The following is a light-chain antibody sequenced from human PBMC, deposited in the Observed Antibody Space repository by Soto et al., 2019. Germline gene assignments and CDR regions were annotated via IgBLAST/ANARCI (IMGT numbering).Light chain of an antibody. CDR3: QQANSFPIS. J-gene: IGKJ5*01. V-gene: IGKV1D-12*01. CDR2: GAS. Sequence: DIQMTQSPSSVSASVGDRFTITCRASQGISTWLAWYQQKPGKAPKLLXYGASSLQSGVPSRFRGSGSGTDFTLTISNLQPEDFETYYCQQANSFPISFGQGTRLEIK. CDR1: QGISTW.